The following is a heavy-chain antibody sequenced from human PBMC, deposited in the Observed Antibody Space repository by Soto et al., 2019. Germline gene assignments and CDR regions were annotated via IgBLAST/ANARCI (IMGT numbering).Heavy chain of an antibody. CDR3: AKDLYYDSSGYPADLDF. V-gene: IGHV3-23*01. CDR1: GFTFSTYA. D-gene: IGHD3-22*01. J-gene: IGHJ4*02. CDR2: ISGSGGRT. Sequence: VQLLESGGGLVQPGGSLRLSCAASGFTFSTYAMIWVRQAPGKGLEWVSAISGSGGRTYYADSVKGRFTISRDNSKNTLYMQLNSLRAEDTAVYYCAKDLYYDSSGYPADLDFWGQGTLVTVSS.